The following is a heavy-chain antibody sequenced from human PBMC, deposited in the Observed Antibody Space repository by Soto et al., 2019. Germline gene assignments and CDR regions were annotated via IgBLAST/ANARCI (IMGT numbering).Heavy chain of an antibody. Sequence: SVKVSCKDSGGLFSSFAISWVRQAPGQGLEWMGGIIPVFGTTNYAQKFQGRVTITTDESTNTAYMELSSLTSDDTAMYYCARGGGPYVWFNEFWGQGTRVTVSS. D-gene: IGHD3-16*01. CDR2: IIPVFGTT. V-gene: IGHV1-69*05. J-gene: IGHJ4*02. CDR1: GGLFSSFA. CDR3: ARGGGPYVWFNEF.